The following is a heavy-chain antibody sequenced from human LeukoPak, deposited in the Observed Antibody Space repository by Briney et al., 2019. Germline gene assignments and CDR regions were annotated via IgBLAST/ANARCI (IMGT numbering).Heavy chain of an antibody. CDR3: ARLGHVVGATTHYYYYMDV. CDR1: GFTFSSYS. V-gene: IGHV3-21*01. CDR2: ISSSSSYI. D-gene: IGHD1-26*01. Sequence: NPGGSLSLSCAASGFTFSSYSMNWVRQAPGKGLEWVSSISSSSSYIYYADSVKGRFTISRDNAKNSLYLQMNSLRAEDTAVYYCARLGHVVGATTHYYYYMDVWGKGTTVTVSS. J-gene: IGHJ6*03.